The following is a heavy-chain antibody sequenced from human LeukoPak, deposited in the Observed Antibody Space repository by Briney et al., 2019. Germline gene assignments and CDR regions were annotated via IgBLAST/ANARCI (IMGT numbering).Heavy chain of an antibody. CDR2: ISYDGSNK. CDR3: ARDYRGGSFKYYFDY. J-gene: IGHJ4*02. Sequence: GGSLRLSCAASGFTFSSYAIHWVRQAPGKGLEWVAVISYDGSNKYYAASVKGRFTISRDNSKNTLYLQMNSLRAEDTAVYYCARDYRGGSFKYYFDYWGQGTLVTVSS. D-gene: IGHD1-26*01. CDR1: GFTFSSYA. V-gene: IGHV3-30*14.